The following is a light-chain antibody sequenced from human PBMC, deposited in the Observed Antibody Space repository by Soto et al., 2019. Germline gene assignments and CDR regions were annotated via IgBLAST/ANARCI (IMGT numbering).Light chain of an antibody. J-gene: IGKJ1*01. CDR1: QSVSSN. CDR2: GAS. CDR3: QQSNKWPRGT. V-gene: IGKV3-15*01. Sequence: IVLTQSPGTLSLSPGERATLSCRASQSVSSNYLAWYQQKPGQAPRLLIYGASTRATGIPARFSGSGSGTEFTLTISSLQSEDFAVYYCQQSNKWPRGTFGQGTKVDIK.